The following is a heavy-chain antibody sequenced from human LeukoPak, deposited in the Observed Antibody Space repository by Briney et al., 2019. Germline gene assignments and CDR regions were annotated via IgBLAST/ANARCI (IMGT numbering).Heavy chain of an antibody. CDR3: ARLRTSTHPGWFDR. Sequence: GESLKISCKGSGYSFTSYWIGWVRQLPGKGLEWMGLIYPGDSYTRYSASFQGQVTISADKSISTAYLQWSSLKASDTAMYYCARLRTSTHPGWFDRWGQGTLVTVSS. CDR2: IYPGDSYT. V-gene: IGHV5-51*01. CDR1: GYSFTSYW. J-gene: IGHJ5*02. D-gene: IGHD2-2*01.